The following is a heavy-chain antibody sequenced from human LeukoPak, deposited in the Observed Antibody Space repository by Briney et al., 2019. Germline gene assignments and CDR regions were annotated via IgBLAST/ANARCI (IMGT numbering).Heavy chain of an antibody. Sequence: SVKVSCKASVGTFSSYAISWVRHPPGQGREWMGDITPLFGTANYAHKFQGRVTITTDEPTSTAHMELSSLRSEDTAVYYCARQKGRTRPPNYYYYYYMDVWGKGTTVTVSS. V-gene: IGHV1-69*05. J-gene: IGHJ6*03. CDR3: ARQKGRTRPPNYYYYYYMDV. CDR1: VGTFSSYA. CDR2: ITPLFGTA.